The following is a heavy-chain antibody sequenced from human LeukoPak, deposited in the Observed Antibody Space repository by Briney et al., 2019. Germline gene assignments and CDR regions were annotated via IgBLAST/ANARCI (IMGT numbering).Heavy chain of an antibody. CDR3: ARGGIAAAGIRRDWFDP. V-gene: IGHV4-39*01. CDR1: GGSISSSSYY. J-gene: IGHJ5*02. Sequence: SETLSLTCTVSGGSISSSSYYWGWIRQPPGKGLERIGRIYYSGSTYYTPSLKRRVTISVDTSKNQFSLKLSSVAAADTAVYYCARGGIAAAGIRRDWFDPWGQGTLVTVSS. CDR2: IYYSGST. D-gene: IGHD6-13*01.